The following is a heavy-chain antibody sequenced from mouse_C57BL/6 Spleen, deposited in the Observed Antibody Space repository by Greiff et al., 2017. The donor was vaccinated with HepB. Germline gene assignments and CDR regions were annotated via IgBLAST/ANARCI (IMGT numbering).Heavy chain of an antibody. CDR1: GYTFTSYW. Sequence: QVQLQQPGAELVKPGASVKLSCKASGYTFTSYWMQWVKQRPGQGLEWIGEIDPSDSYTNYNQKFKGKATLTVDTSSSTAYMQLSSLTSEDSAVYYCARSWDGDFDYWGQGTTLTVSS. J-gene: IGHJ2*01. D-gene: IGHD4-1*01. CDR3: ARSWDGDFDY. V-gene: IGHV1-50*01. CDR2: IDPSDSYT.